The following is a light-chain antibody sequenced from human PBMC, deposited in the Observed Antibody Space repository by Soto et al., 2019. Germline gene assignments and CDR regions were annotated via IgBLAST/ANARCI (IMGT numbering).Light chain of an antibody. Sequence: DIQMTQSPSTLSASVGDRATITCRASQSISTWLGGYQQKPGKAPKLLIYKASTLESGVPSRCSGSGSGTEVTLTISSLQSDDFASYYWQQYNRYWTFGQGTKVEIK. J-gene: IGKJ1*01. V-gene: IGKV1-5*03. CDR1: QSISTW. CDR2: KAS. CDR3: QQYNRYWT.